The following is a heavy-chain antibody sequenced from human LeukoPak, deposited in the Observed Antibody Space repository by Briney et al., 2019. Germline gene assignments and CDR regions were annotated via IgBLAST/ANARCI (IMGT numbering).Heavy chain of an antibody. Sequence: GGSLRLSCTASGFTFSSYSMNWVRQAPGKGLEWVSYISGGSTYYADSRKGRFTISRDNSKNTLHLQMNSLRAEDTAVYYCARVGSLGRWLQFYYYYGMDVWGQGTTVTVSS. J-gene: IGHJ6*02. CDR1: GFTFSSYS. D-gene: IGHD5-24*01. V-gene: IGHV3-38-3*01. CDR2: ISGGST. CDR3: ARVGSLGRWLQFYYYYGMDV.